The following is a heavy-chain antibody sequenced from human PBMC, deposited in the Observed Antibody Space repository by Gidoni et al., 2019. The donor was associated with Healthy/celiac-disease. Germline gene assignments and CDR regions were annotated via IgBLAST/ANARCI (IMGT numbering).Heavy chain of an antibody. CDR3: ARDGTFGEGAFDI. J-gene: IGHJ3*02. CDR2: ISSSSIYI. Sequence: EVQLVESGGGLVKPGGSLRLSCAASGFTFSSYSMNWVRQAPGKGLGWVSSISSSSIYIYYADSVKGRFTISRDNAKNSLYLQMNSLRAEDTAVYYCARDGTFGEGAFDIWGQGTMVTVSS. V-gene: IGHV3-21*01. D-gene: IGHD3-16*01. CDR1: GFTFSSYS.